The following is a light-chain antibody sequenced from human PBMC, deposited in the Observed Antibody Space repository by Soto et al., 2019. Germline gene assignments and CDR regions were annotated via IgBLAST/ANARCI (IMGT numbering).Light chain of an antibody. V-gene: IGLV2-14*01. CDR2: DVS. CDR3: FSYPSSLTLL. J-gene: IGLJ2*01. Sequence: QSALTQPASVSGSPGQSITISCTGTSSDVGAYNYVSWYQQHPGKAPKLMIFDVSNRPSGISDRFSASKSGNTASLTISGLQAEDEADYYCFSYPSSLTLLFGGGTKLTVL. CDR1: SSDVGAYNY.